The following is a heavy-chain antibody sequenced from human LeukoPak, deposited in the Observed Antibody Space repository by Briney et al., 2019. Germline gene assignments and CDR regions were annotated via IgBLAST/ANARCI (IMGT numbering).Heavy chain of an antibody. Sequence: SETLSLTCAVYGGSFSGYYWSWIRQPPGKGLEWIGEINHSGSTNYNPSLKSRVTISVDTSKNQFSLKLSSVTAADTAVYYCASGKRGYSYGYRATTFDYWGQGTLVTVSS. CDR2: INHSGST. V-gene: IGHV4-34*01. CDR3: ASGKRGYSYGYRATTFDY. CDR1: GGSFSGYY. J-gene: IGHJ4*02. D-gene: IGHD5-18*01.